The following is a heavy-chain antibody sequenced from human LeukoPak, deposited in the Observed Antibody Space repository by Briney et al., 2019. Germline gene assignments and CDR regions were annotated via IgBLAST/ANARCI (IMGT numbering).Heavy chain of an antibody. V-gene: IGHV4-59*01. CDR2: IYYSGST. D-gene: IGHD6-13*01. J-gene: IGHJ4*02. CDR3: ARGISYSSSWTLFDY. Sequence: SETLSLTCTVSGGSISSYYWSWIRQPPGKGLEWIGYIYYSGSTNYNPSLKSRVTISVDTSKNQFSLKLSSVTAADTAVYYCARGISYSSSWTLFDYWGQGTLVTVSS. CDR1: GGSISSYY.